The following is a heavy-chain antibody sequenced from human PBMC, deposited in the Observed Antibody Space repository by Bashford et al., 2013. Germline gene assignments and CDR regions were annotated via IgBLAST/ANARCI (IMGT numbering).Heavy chain of an antibody. CDR2: ITYSSGNI. J-gene: IGHJ2*01. V-gene: IGHV3-23*01. D-gene: IGHD3-22*01. CDR3: ARAPYLLCIVVVIIPTWYFVS. CDR1: GSTIGDYS. Sequence: GGSLRLSCTASGSTIGDYSMSWVRQAPGKGLVWVSRITYSSGNIDYADSVKGRFTISRDSSKNTLYLQMNSLRTEDTAVYFCARAPYLLCIVVVIIPTWYFVSLGPVAPSVTVSS.